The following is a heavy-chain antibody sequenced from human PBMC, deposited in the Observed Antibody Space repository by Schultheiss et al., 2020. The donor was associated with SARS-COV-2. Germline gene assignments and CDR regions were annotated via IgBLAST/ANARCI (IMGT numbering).Heavy chain of an antibody. V-gene: IGHV4-59*04. CDR1: GFTFSSYAMH. D-gene: IGHD5-24*01. CDR2: IYSSGST. J-gene: IGHJ4*02. Sequence: GSLRLSCAASGFTFSSYAMHWVRQAPGKGLEWIGTIYSSGSTDYNPSLKSRLTMSLDTSENHFSLKLRSVTAADTAVYYCATIRDPRYFDYWGQGTLVTVSS. CDR3: ATIRDPRYFDY.